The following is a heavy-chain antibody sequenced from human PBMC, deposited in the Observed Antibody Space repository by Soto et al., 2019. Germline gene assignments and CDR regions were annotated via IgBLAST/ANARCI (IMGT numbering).Heavy chain of an antibody. D-gene: IGHD7-27*01. CDR3: TRANWYSEY. J-gene: IGHJ4*02. Sequence: QVQLQESGPGLVKPSETLSLTCTVSGGSIHNHYWSWIRQPPGKGLEWLGYVYYNGITNYNPSLKSRVTMSADTSKNQLSLNQTSLTAADTAIYYCTRANWYSEYWGQGTLVTVSS. CDR2: VYYNGIT. CDR1: GGSIHNHY. V-gene: IGHV4-59*11.